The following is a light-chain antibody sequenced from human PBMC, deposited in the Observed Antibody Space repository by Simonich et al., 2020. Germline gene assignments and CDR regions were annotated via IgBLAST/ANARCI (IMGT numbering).Light chain of an antibody. J-gene: IGKJ1*01. Sequence: DIVMTQSPDSLAVSLGERATINCKSSQSVLYSSNNKNYLAWYQQKPGQPPKLLIYWASTRETRVPDRCSGSGSGTDFTLTISSLQAVDVAVYYCQQYYSTPSWTFGQGTKVEIK. CDR1: QSVLYSSNNKNY. CDR2: WAS. CDR3: QQYYSTPSWT. V-gene: IGKV4-1*01.